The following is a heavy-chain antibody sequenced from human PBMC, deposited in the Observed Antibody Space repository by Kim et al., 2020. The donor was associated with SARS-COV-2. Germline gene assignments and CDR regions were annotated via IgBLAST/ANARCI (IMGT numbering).Heavy chain of an antibody. CDR3: ARGLGYFDF. V-gene: IGHV3-23*01. J-gene: IGHJ4*02. Sequence: GGSLRLSCAASGFTFSSYGMHWVRQAPGKGLEWVSRISSGDDSTYYADCVTGRFTISRDNSKNTLYVYLQMNSLRADDTAIYYCARGLGYFDFWGQGTQVTVSS. CDR1: GFTFSSYG. D-gene: IGHD2-15*01. CDR2: ISSGDDST.